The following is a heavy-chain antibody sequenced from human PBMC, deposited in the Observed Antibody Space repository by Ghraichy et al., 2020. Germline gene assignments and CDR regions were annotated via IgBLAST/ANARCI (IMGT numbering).Heavy chain of an antibody. Sequence: LSLTCAASGFTFSSHSMNWVRQAPGKGLEWVSSISSSSFYIYYADSLQGRFTISRDNAKNSLYLQMNSLRAEDTAVYYCARDSTNSGTPDYWGQGTLVTVSS. J-gene: IGHJ4*02. V-gene: IGHV3-21*01. CDR2: ISSSSFYI. CDR1: GFTFSSHS. CDR3: ARDSTNSGTPDY. D-gene: IGHD6-13*01.